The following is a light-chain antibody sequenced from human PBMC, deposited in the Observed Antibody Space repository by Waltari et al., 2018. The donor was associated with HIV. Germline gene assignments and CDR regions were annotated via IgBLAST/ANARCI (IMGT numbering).Light chain of an antibody. CDR2: WAS. CDR3: QQYYSTPLT. Sequence: DIVLTQSPASLAVSLGETATINCKSSRTLFANTNYKDHLAWYQQKPGQPPKLLIYWASTRESGVPDRFSGSGSGTDFTLTISSLQAEDVAVYYCQQYYSTPLTFGGGTKVEIK. V-gene: IGKV4-1*01. J-gene: IGKJ4*01. CDR1: RTLFANTNYKDH.